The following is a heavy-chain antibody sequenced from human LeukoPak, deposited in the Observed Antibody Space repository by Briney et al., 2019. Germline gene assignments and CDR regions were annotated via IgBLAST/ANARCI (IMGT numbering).Heavy chain of an antibody. D-gene: IGHD5-24*01. CDR2: IYYSGST. CDR3: ARDLGDGYLANDY. J-gene: IGHJ4*02. Sequence: NTSQTLSLTCTVSGGSIGSGTYYWSWIRQHPGKGLEWIGYIYYSGSTYYNPSLKSRVSISVDTSKNQFSLKLSSVTAADTAVYYCARDLGDGYLANDYWGQGTLVTVSS. CDR1: GGSIGSGTYY. V-gene: IGHV4-31*03.